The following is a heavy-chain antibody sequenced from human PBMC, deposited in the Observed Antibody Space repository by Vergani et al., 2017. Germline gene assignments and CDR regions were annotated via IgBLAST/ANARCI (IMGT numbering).Heavy chain of an antibody. CDR2: IIPIFGTA. Sequence: QVQLVQSGAEVKKPGSSVKVSCKASGGTFSSYAISWVRQAPGQGLEWMGGIIPIFGTANYAQKFQGRVTITADESTSTAYMELSSMRSEDTAVYNGGVVPAAIVDPPYYYYYMDVWGKGTTVTVSS. D-gene: IGHD2-2*01. CDR3: GVVPAAIVDPPYYYYYMDV. J-gene: IGHJ6*03. CDR1: GGTFSSYA. V-gene: IGHV1-69*01.